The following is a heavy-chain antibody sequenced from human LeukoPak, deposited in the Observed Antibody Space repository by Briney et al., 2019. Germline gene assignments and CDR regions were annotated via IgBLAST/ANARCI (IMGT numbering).Heavy chain of an antibody. D-gene: IGHD3-16*01. CDR2: IYYSGST. Sequence: GSLRLSCAASGFTVSSNYMSWIRQPPGKGLEWIGYIYYSGSTNYNPSLKSRVTISVDTSKNQFSLKLSSVTAADTAVYYCARDSSYRTPDYWGQGTLVTVSS. V-gene: IGHV4-59*02. CDR1: GFTVSSNY. CDR3: ARDSSYRTPDY. J-gene: IGHJ4*02.